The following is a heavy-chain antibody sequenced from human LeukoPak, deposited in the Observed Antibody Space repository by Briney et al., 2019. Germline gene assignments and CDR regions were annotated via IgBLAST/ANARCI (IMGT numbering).Heavy chain of an antibody. CDR2: IKQDGSEK. CDR3: AREDYFGSGTDD. J-gene: IGHJ4*02. CDR1: GFTFSSYW. Sequence: GGSLRLSCAASGFTFSSYWMSWVRQAPGKGLEWVANIKQDGSEKYYVDSVKGRFTISRDNSKNTLYLEMNSLRVEDTAVYYCAREDYFGSGTDDWGQGTLVTVSS. V-gene: IGHV3-7*03. D-gene: IGHD3-10*01.